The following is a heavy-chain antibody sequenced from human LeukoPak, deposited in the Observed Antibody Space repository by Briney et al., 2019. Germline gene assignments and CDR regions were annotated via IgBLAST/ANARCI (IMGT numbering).Heavy chain of an antibody. CDR2: IIPIFGTA. CDR3: ASPTMVRGVNDAFDI. V-gene: IGHV1-69*13. Sequence: GASVKVSCKASGGTFSSYAISWVRQAPGQGLEWMGGIIPIFGTANYAQKFQGGVTITADESTSTAYMELSSLRSEDTAVYYCASPTMVRGVNDAFDIWGQGTMVTVSS. D-gene: IGHD3-10*01. J-gene: IGHJ3*02. CDR1: GGTFSSYA.